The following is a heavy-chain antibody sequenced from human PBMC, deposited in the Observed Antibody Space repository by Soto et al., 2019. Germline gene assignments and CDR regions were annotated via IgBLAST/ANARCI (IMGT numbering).Heavy chain of an antibody. CDR3: ARGEHDFWSGYYSPYYYYYMDV. CDR2: MNPNSGNT. V-gene: IGHV1-8*02. J-gene: IGHJ6*03. D-gene: IGHD3-3*01. CDR1: GYTFTSYA. Sequence: ASVKVSYKASGYTFTSYAMHWVRQATGQRLEWMGWMNPNSGNTGYAQKFQGRVTMTRNTSISTAYMELSSLRSEDTAVYYCARGEHDFWSGYYSPYYYYYMDVWGKGTPVTVSS.